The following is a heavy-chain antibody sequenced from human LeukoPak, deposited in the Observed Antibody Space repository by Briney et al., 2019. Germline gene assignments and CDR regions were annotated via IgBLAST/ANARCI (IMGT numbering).Heavy chain of an antibody. CDR2: IYSGGST. D-gene: IGHD6-13*01. CDR1: GFTVSSIY. CDR3: ARAKGSSSWYHY. J-gene: IGHJ4*02. V-gene: IGHV3-66*01. Sequence: GGSLRLSCAASGFTVSSIYMSWVRQAPGKGLEWVSVIYSGGSTYYADSVKGRFTISRDNSKNTLYLQMNSLRAEDTAVYYCARAKGSSSWYHYWGQGTLVTVSS.